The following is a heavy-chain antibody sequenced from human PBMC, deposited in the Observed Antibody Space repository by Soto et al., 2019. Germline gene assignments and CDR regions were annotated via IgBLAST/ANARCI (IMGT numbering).Heavy chain of an antibody. J-gene: IGHJ4*02. Sequence: SETLSLTCTVSGGSINSRSYYWGWIRQPPGKGLEWIGSIYYSGSTYSNPSLKSRVTISVDTSKNQFSLKLNSVTAADTAVYYCARIPYYYDSSGYSYFDYWGQGTLVTVSS. CDR3: ARIPYYYDSSGYSYFDY. D-gene: IGHD3-22*01. CDR1: GGSINSRSYY. CDR2: IYYSGST. V-gene: IGHV4-39*01.